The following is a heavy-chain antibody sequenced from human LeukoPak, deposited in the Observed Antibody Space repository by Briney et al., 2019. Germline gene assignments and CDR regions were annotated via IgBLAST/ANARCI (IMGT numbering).Heavy chain of an antibody. D-gene: IGHD3-3*01. Sequence: GGSLRLSCAASGFSFSSYGMHWVRQDPGKGLEWVAVIWYDGSKKYYADSVKGRFIISRDNSRNTLYLQMNSLRVEDTTVYYCARVRFLEWLNLDYWGQGTLVTVSS. CDR2: IWYDGSKK. J-gene: IGHJ4*02. CDR1: GFSFSSYG. V-gene: IGHV3-33*01. CDR3: ARVRFLEWLNLDY.